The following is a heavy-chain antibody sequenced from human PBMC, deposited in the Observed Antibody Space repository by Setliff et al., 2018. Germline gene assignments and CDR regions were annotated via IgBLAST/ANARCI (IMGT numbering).Heavy chain of an antibody. J-gene: IGHJ6*03. CDR1: GDSISTNSYY. CDR3: ARHKSNGSGSYPSLYMDV. CDR2: IYYSGST. V-gene: IGHV4-39*01. D-gene: IGHD3-10*01. Sequence: SETLSLTCTVSGDSISTNSYYWGWIRQPPGKGLEWVATIYYSGSTYSNPSLKSRLIISVDAPDNQFSVKLSSVTAADTAVYYCARHKSNGSGSYPSLYMDVWGKGIMVTVS.